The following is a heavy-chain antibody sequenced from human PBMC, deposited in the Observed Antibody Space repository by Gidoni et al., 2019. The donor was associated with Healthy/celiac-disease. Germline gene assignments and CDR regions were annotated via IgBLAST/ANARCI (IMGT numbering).Heavy chain of an antibody. CDR3: ARANRMMGAFDI. CDR2: IWYDGSNK. V-gene: IGHV3-33*01. Sequence: QVQLVESGGGVVQPGRSLRLSCAASGFTFSSYGMHWVRQAPGKGLEWVAVIWYDGSNKYYADSVKGRFTISRDNSKNTLYLQMNSLRAEDTAVYYCARANRMMGAFDIWGQGTMVTVSS. D-gene: IGHD2-15*01. CDR1: GFTFSSYG. J-gene: IGHJ3*02.